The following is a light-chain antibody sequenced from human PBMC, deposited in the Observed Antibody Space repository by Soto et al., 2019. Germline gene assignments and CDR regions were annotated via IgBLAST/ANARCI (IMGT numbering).Light chain of an antibody. CDR2: TAS. Sequence: EIVMTQSPATLSVSPGERATLSCRASQDVSFNLAWYQQKPGQAPRLLIYTASIRAPAIPARFSGSGSWTEVSITISSLQYADFAVYYCQQYSDWPAGTFGGGTNVEIK. J-gene: IGKJ4*01. CDR3: QQYSDWPAGT. CDR1: QDVSFN. V-gene: IGKV3-15*01.